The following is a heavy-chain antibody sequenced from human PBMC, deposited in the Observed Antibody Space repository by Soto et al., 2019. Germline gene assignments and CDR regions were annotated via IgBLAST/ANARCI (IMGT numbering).Heavy chain of an antibody. Sequence: ASVKVSCKVSGYTLTELSIHWVRQAPGKGLEWMGGFDPEDGETIYAQKFQGRVTMTEDTSTDTAYMELSSLRSEDTAVYYCATDQLELRTGSFDYWGQGTLVTVSS. CDR1: GYTLTELS. CDR2: FDPEDGET. CDR3: ATDQLELRTGSFDY. V-gene: IGHV1-24*01. J-gene: IGHJ4*02. D-gene: IGHD1-7*01.